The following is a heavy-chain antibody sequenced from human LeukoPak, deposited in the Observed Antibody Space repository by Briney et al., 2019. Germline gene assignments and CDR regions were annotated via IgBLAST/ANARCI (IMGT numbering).Heavy chain of an antibody. J-gene: IGHJ4*02. CDR3: ARHPTYFDWFAD. V-gene: IGHV1-69*08. CDR1: GGTFNTDS. D-gene: IGHD3-9*01. Sequence: SVTVSFKVSGGTFNTDSIDWVRQAPGQGLEWMGRIIPVLTATYAPLFEDRLTITADKSTSTAYMELTSLDSEDTALYFCARHPTYFDWFADWGLGTLVTVSS. CDR2: IIPVLTA.